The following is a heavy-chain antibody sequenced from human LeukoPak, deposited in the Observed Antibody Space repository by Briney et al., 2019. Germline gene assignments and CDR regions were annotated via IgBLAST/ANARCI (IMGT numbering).Heavy chain of an antibody. V-gene: IGHV4-4*02. CDR2: IYHSGST. Sequence: PSGTLSLTCAVSGGSISSSNWWSWVRQPPGKGLEWIGEIYHSGSTNYNPSLKSRVTISVDKSKNQFSLKLSSVTAADTAVYYCARGTASGYSYGRYYYYYMDVWGKGTTVTVSS. CDR1: GGSISSSNW. J-gene: IGHJ6*03. CDR3: ARGTASGYSYGRYYYYYMDV. D-gene: IGHD5-18*01.